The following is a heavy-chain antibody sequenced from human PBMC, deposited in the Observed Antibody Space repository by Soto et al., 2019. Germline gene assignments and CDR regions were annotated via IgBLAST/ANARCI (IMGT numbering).Heavy chain of an antibody. J-gene: IGHJ3*02. CDR1: GFTVSSNY. CDR2: IYSGGST. D-gene: IGHD2-15*01. V-gene: IGHV3-66*01. Sequence: GGSLKLSCAASGFTVSSNYMSWVRQAPGKGLEWVSVIYSGGSTYYADSVKGRFTISRDNSKNTLYLQMNSLRAEDTAVYYCARERYCSGGSCYSGAFDIWGQGTMVTVSS. CDR3: ARERYCSGGSCYSGAFDI.